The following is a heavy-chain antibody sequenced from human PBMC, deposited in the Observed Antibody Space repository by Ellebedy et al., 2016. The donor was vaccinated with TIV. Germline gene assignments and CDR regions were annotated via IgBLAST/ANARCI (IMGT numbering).Heavy chain of an antibody. D-gene: IGHD2-15*01. CDR1: RGVFNTYA. CDR2: TSPLLGET. J-gene: IGHJ4*02. Sequence: ASVKVSXKASRGVFNTYAFNWVRQAPGQGLEWMGGTSPLLGETNYAPRFQDRVRITTDDSKTTSYMELSGLGSEDTAVYFCARKMGGGSSLDSWGQGTLVIVSS. V-gene: IGHV1-69*05. CDR3: ARKMGGGSSLDS.